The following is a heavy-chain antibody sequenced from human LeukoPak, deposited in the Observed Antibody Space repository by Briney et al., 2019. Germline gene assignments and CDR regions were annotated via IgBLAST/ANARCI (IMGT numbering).Heavy chain of an antibody. D-gene: IGHD2-8*01. CDR1: GFTFNNFA. V-gene: IGHV3-23*01. J-gene: IGHJ3*02. Sequence: GGSLRLSCVGSGFTFNNFAMTWVRQAPGKGLEWVSTIGGGPVYYADSVKGRFTISRDDLKNTVFLQMNSLRAEDTAIYYCAKDSFSHNGIYDALDIWGQGTMVTVSS. CDR2: IGGGPV. CDR3: AKDSFSHNGIYDALDI.